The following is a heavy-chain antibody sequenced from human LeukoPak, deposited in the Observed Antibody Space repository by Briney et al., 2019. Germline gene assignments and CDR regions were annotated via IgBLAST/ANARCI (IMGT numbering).Heavy chain of an antibody. Sequence: GGSLRLSCAASGFTFSSYWMSWVRQAPGKGLEWVANIKQDGSEKYYVDSVKGRFTISRDNAKNSLYLQMNSLRAEDTAVYYCAREKYYDWANAFDIWGQGTMVTVSS. D-gene: IGHD3-16*01. CDR3: AREKYYDWANAFDI. V-gene: IGHV3-7*01. J-gene: IGHJ3*02. CDR1: GFTFSSYW. CDR2: IKQDGSEK.